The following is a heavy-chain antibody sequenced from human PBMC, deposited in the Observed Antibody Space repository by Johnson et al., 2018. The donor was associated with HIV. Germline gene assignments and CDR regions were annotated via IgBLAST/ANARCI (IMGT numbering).Heavy chain of an antibody. Sequence: MLLVESGGGLVQPGRSLRLSCTASGFTFGDYAMSWVRQAPGKGLEWVGFIRSKAYGGTTEYAASVKGRLTISRDDSKSIAYLQMNSLKTEDTAVYYCTSEWELLQDAFDIWGQGTMVTVSS. CDR1: GFTFGDYA. D-gene: IGHD1-26*01. V-gene: IGHV3-49*04. J-gene: IGHJ3*02. CDR2: IRSKAYGGTT. CDR3: TSEWELLQDAFDI.